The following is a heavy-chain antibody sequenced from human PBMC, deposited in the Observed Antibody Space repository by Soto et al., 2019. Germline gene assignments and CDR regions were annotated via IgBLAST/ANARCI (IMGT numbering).Heavy chain of an antibody. J-gene: IGHJ4*02. CDR1: AFSLSTSGVG. V-gene: IGHV2-5*01. CDR2: IYWNDDK. Sequence: QITLKESGPTLVKPTQTLTLTCTFSAFSLSTSGVGVGWIRQPPGKALEWLTFIYWNDDKGYSPSTKSRLTTPKDASKNRVVLTMTNMDPVDTATYYCARLVAAGITYYFDSWGQGTLVTVSS. CDR3: ARLVAAGITYYFDS. D-gene: IGHD2-21*01.